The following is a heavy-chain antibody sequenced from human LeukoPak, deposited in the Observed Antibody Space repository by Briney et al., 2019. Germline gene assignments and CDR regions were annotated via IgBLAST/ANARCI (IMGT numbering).Heavy chain of an antibody. J-gene: IGHJ4*02. V-gene: IGHV3-30*14. D-gene: IGHD1-14*01. CDR2: ISYDGSNK. Sequence: PGGSLRLSCAASGFTFSSYAMHWVRQAPGKGLEWVAVISYDGSNKYYADSVKGRFTISRDNSKNTLYLQMGSLKPEDMAVYYCARDEGPEKFDYWGQGTLVSVSS. CDR3: ARDEGPEKFDY. CDR1: GFTFSSYA.